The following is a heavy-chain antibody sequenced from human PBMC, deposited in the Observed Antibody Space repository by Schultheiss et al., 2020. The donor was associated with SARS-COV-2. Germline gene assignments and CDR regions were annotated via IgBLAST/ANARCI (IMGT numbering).Heavy chain of an antibody. V-gene: IGHV4-59*01. CDR3: ARDRRPSATYYYYYGMDV. J-gene: IGHJ6*02. D-gene: IGHD6-25*01. CDR1: GGSISSYY. Sequence: SETLSLTCTVSGGSISSYYWSWIRQPPGKGLEWIGEINHSGSTNYNPSLKSRVTISVDTSKNQFSLKLSSVTAADTAVYYCARDRRPSATYYYYYGMDVWGQGTTVTVSS. CDR2: INHSGST.